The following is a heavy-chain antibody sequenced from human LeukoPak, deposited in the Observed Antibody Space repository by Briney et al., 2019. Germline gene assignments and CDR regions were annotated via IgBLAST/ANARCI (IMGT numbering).Heavy chain of an antibody. CDR3: ARHEEIPGYCSGGSCYSDWFDP. CDR1: GYSFTSYW. CDR2: IYPGDSDT. V-gene: IGHV5-51*01. Sequence: GESLKISCKGSGYSFTSYWIGWVRQMPGKGLEWMGIIYPGDSDTRCSPSFQGQVTISADKSISTAYLQWSSLKASDTAMYYCARHEEIPGYCSGGSCYSDWFDPWGQGTLVTVSS. D-gene: IGHD2-15*01. J-gene: IGHJ5*02.